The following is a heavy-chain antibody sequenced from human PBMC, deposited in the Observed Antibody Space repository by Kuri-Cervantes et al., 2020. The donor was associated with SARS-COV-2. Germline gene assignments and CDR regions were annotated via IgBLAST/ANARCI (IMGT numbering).Heavy chain of an antibody. D-gene: IGHD1-26*01. Sequence: LRLSCAVSGGSISSGGYSWSWIRQPPGKGLEWIGYIYYSGSTYYNPSLKSRVTISVDTSKNQFSLKLSSVTAADTAVYYCAKPPKVGPIVGATRERADAFDIWGQGTMVTVSS. CDR2: IYYSGST. CDR3: AKPPKVGPIVGATRERADAFDI. CDR1: GGSISSGGYS. V-gene: IGHV4-30-4*07. J-gene: IGHJ3*02.